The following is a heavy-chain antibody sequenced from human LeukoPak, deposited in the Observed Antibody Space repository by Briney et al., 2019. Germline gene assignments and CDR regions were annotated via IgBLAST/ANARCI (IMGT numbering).Heavy chain of an antibody. Sequence: GESLRLSCAASGITFSGSAMGWVRQAPGKGLEWLSTISGSGDNTYYADSVKGRFTISRDNSRNTLYLQMNSLRAEDTAVYYCAARPPIVVGGPFDYWGQGTLVTVSS. D-gene: IGHD3-22*01. CDR3: AARPPIVVGGPFDY. J-gene: IGHJ4*02. V-gene: IGHV3-23*01. CDR2: ISGSGDNT. CDR1: GITFSGSA.